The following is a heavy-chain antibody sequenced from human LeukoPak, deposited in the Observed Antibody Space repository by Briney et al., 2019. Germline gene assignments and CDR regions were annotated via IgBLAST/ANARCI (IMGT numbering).Heavy chain of an antibody. CDR2: ISYDGSNK. CDR3: ARTQSGSYLFDY. V-gene: IGHV3-30-3*01. CDR1: GFTFSSYA. J-gene: IGHJ4*02. D-gene: IGHD1-26*01. Sequence: PGGSLRLSCAASGFTFSSYAMHWVRQAPGKGLEWVAVISYDGSNKYYADSVKGRFTISRDNSKNTLYLQMNSLRAEDTAVYYCARTQSGSYLFDYWGQGTLVTVSS.